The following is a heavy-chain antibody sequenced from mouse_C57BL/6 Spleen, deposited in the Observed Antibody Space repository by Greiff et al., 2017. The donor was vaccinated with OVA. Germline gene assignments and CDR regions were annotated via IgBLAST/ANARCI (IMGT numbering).Heavy chain of an antibody. J-gene: IGHJ3*01. V-gene: IGHV5-4*03. D-gene: IGHD4-1*01. CDR1: GFTFSSYA. Sequence: EVKVVESGGGLVKPGGSLKLSCAASGFTFSSYAMSWVRQTPEKRLEWVATISDGGSYTYYPDNVKGRFTISRDNAKNNLYLQMSHLKSEDTAMYYGAGMGGLGRGGAWFDYWGQGTLVTVSA. CDR3: AGMGGLGRGGAWFDY. CDR2: ISDGGSYT.